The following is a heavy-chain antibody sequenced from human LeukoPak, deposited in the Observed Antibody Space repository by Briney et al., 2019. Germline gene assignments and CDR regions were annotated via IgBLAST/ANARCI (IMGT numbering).Heavy chain of an antibody. V-gene: IGHV1-18*01. CDR1: GYTFTTNG. Sequence: ASVKVSCKASGYTFTTNGITWVRQAPGQGLEWMGWISAYYGDTNYAQKFQGRVTMTTDTSTNTAYMELRSLRSDDTAVYYCARVPSPLQWLFHFDYWGQGTLVTVSS. J-gene: IGHJ4*02. CDR3: ARVPSPLQWLFHFDY. D-gene: IGHD6-19*01. CDR2: ISAYYGDT.